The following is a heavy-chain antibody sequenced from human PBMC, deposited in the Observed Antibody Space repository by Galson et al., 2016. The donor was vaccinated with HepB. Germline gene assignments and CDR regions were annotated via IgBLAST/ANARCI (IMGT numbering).Heavy chain of an antibody. J-gene: IGHJ4*02. Sequence: SLRLSCAASGFTFSSYAMSWVRQAPGKGLEWVAFISYDGSNKYYADSVKGRFTISRDNSKNTLYLQMNSLRAEDTAVYYCAKSGRYYGVDHFDYWGQGTLVTVSS. D-gene: IGHD4-17*01. CDR1: GFTFSSYA. V-gene: IGHV3-30*18. CDR2: ISYDGSNK. CDR3: AKSGRYYGVDHFDY.